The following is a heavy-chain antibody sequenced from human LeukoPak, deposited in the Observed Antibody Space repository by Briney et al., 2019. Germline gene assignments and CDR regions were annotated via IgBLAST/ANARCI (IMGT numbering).Heavy chain of an antibody. V-gene: IGHV4-4*07. CDR1: GGSISSYC. CDR2: ICSSGST. CDR3: ARDRGSDGSDQLDP. Sequence: PSETLSLTCTVYGGSISSYCWIWIRQPAGKGLEWIGRICSSGSTIYNPSLKSRVTMSLDMSNNQSSLKLSSVTAADTAVYYCARDRGSDGSDQLDPWGQGTLVTVSS. D-gene: IGHD3-10*01. J-gene: IGHJ5*02.